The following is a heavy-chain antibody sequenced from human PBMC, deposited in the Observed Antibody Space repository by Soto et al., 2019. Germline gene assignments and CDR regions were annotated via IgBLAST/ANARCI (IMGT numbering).Heavy chain of an antibody. CDR3: AKARIMITFGVVISNQYYFDY. D-gene: IGHD3-16*01. Sequence: SVKVSCKASGGTFSSYAISWVRQAPGQGLEWMGGIIPILGTANYAQKFQGRVTITADESTSTAYMELSSLRSEDTAVYYCAKARIMITFGVVISNQYYFDYWGQGTLVTVSS. J-gene: IGHJ4*02. CDR2: IIPILGTA. V-gene: IGHV1-69*13. CDR1: GGTFSSYA.